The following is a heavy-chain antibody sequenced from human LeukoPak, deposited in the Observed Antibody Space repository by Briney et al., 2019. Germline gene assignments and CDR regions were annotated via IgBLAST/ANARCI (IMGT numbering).Heavy chain of an antibody. CDR3: ARSGSYYYFDY. Sequence: GGSLRLSCAASGFTFDDYAMHWVRQAPGKGLEWVSGISWNSGSIGYADSVKGRFTISRDNAKNSLYLQMNSLRAEDTALYYCARSGSYYYFDYWGQGTLVTVSS. CDR2: ISWNSGSI. V-gene: IGHV3-9*01. D-gene: IGHD1-26*01. J-gene: IGHJ4*02. CDR1: GFTFDDYA.